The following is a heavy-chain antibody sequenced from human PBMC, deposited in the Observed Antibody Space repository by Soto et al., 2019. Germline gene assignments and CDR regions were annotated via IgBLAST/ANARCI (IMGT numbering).Heavy chain of an antibody. D-gene: IGHD5-12*01. Sequence: PGGSLRLSCAASGVPFKNYAMTWVRQAPGKGLEWVSLIYGSGGSTDYADSVKGRFTISRDNSKNMLYVQMNSLRDEDTAVYYCARKDVAFDYWGQGIPVTVS. CDR2: IYGSGGST. CDR1: GVPFKNYA. CDR3: ARKDVAFDY. V-gene: IGHV3-23*01. J-gene: IGHJ4*02.